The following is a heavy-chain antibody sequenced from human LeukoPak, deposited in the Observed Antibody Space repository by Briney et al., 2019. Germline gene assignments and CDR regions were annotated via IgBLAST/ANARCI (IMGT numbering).Heavy chain of an antibody. V-gene: IGHV4-34*01. Sequence: PSETLSLTCAVYGGSFSGYYWSWIRQPPGKGLEWIGEINHSGSTNYNPPLKSRVTISVDTSKNQFSLKLSSVTAADTAVYYCARGDRYCSSTSCYYRGVTTADYWGQGTLVTVSS. J-gene: IGHJ4*02. CDR1: GGSFSGYY. D-gene: IGHD2-2*01. CDR2: INHSGST. CDR3: ARGDRYCSSTSCYYRGVTTADY.